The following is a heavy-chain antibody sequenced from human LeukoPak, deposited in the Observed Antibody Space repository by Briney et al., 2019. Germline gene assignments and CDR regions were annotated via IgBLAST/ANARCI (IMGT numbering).Heavy chain of an antibody. CDR2: IYYSGST. V-gene: IGHV4-59*08. D-gene: IGHD6-6*01. CDR3: ARRRVGMDV. Sequence: SETLSLTCTVSGGSVSTYYWNWIRQPPGKGLEWIGYIYYSGSTNYNPSLKSRVTISVDTSKNQFSLKLSSVTAADTAVYYCARRRVGMDVWGQGTTVTVSS. CDR1: GGSVSTYY. J-gene: IGHJ6*02.